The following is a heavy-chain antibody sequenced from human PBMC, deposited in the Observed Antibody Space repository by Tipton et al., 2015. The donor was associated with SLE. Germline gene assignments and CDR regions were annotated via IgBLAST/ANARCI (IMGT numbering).Heavy chain of an antibody. D-gene: IGHD3-22*01. Sequence: SLRLSCAASGFTFSNSWMHWVRQAPGKGLVWVSGVNTDGSSSYYADSVKGRFTISRDNAKNTLYLQMNSLRDEDTAVYHCVDVDRCWGQGTLVIVSS. CDR1: GFTFSNSW. CDR3: VDVDRC. J-gene: IGHJ1*01. V-gene: IGHV3-74*01. CDR2: VNTDGSSS.